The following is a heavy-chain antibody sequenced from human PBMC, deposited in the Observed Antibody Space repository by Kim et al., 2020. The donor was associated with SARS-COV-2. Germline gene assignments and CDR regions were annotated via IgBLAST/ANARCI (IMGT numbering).Heavy chain of an antibody. CDR2: ISSGSSTI. J-gene: IGHJ5*01. Sequence: GGSLRLSCAASGFIFSGYGLNWVRQAPGRGLEWISYISSGSSTISYADSVKGRFVISRDNAKNSLYLQMNSLRDEDTAVYYCTTVAITRGFDSWGQGTLVTVSS. CDR1: GFIFSGYG. V-gene: IGHV3-48*02. CDR3: TTVAITRGFDS.